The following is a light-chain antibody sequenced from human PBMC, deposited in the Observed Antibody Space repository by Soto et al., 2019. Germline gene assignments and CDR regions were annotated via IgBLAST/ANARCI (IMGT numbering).Light chain of an antibody. CDR2: GAS. J-gene: IGKJ1*01. CDR3: QQYGSSPWT. CDR1: QSVSSSY. V-gene: IGKV3-20*01. Sequence: IVLTQSPRTLYLSPGERATLSCRASQSVSSSYLAWYQQKPGQAPRLLIYGASSSATGIPDRFSGSGSGTDFTLTISRLEPEDFAVYYCQQYGSSPWTFVQGTKVDSK.